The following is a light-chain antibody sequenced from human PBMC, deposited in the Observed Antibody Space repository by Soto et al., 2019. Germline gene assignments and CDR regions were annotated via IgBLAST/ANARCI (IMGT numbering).Light chain of an antibody. CDR3: SSYAGRSMYV. Sequence: QSALAQPPSASGSPGQSVTFSCTGTSSDVGTYDYVSWYQQYPGKAPKLVIYGVTRRPSGVPDRFSGSKSGNTAALTVSGLQAEDEAYYYCSSYAGRSMYVFGTGTKVTVL. CDR1: SSDVGTYDY. J-gene: IGLJ1*01. V-gene: IGLV2-8*01. CDR2: GVT.